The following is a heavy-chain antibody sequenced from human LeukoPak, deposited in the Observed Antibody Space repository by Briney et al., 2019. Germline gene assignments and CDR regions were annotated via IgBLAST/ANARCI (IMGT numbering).Heavy chain of an antibody. J-gene: IGHJ4*02. CDR2: ISSSRNYI. D-gene: IGHD5-18*01. V-gene: IGHV3-21*01. Sequence: GGSLRLSCAASGFTFSGSAMHWVRQAPGKGLEWVSSISSSRNYIYYADSVKGRFTISRDNANNSLYLQMNSLRDEDTAVYYCARHLSGVTGYTYGRGIDYWGQGTLVTVSS. CDR3: ARHLSGVTGYTYGRGIDY. CDR1: GFTFSGSA.